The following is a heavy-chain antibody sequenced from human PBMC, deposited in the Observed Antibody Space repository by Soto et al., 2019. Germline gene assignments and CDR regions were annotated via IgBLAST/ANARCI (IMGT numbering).Heavy chain of an antibody. J-gene: IGHJ4*02. Sequence: LQLQESGPGLVKPSETLSLSCTVSGGSVSSSTYYWGWIRQPPGKGLEWIGSFYYSGSTYYNPSLTSRGTISVDTSKNQFSLKLSSVTAADPAVYYCARRGIAVALYSWGQGTLVTVSS. CDR1: GGSVSSSTYY. CDR2: FYYSGST. D-gene: IGHD6-19*01. CDR3: ARRGIAVALYS. V-gene: IGHV4-39*01.